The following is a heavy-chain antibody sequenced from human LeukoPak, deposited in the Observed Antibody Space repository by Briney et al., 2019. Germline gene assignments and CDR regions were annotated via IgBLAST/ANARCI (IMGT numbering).Heavy chain of an antibody. CDR1: GGSFSGYY. V-gene: IGHV4-34*01. CDR3: ARAGCSSTSCYTP. J-gene: IGHJ5*02. CDR2: INHSGST. Sequence: PSETLSLTCAVYGGSFSGYYWSWIRQPPGKGLEWIGEINHSGSTNYNPSLKSRVTISVDTSKNQFSLKLSSVTAADTAVYYCARAGCSSTSCYTPWGQGTLVTVSS. D-gene: IGHD2-2*02.